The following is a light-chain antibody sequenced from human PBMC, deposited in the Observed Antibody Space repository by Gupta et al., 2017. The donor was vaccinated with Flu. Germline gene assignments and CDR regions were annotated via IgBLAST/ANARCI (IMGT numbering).Light chain of an antibody. CDR3: QQYGSSPYS. V-gene: IGKV3-20*01. CDR1: QSISSSY. CDR2: GAS. Sequence: EIVLTQSPGTLSLSPGERATLSCRASQSISSSYLAWYQQSPGQTPRLLIYGASNRAAGIPDRFSGSGSGTDVTLTISRLEPEDFPVYYCQQYGSSPYSFGQGTKLEIK. J-gene: IGKJ2*03.